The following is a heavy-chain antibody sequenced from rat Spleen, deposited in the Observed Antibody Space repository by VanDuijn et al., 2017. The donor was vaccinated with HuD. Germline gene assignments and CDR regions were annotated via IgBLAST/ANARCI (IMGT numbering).Heavy chain of an antibody. J-gene: IGHJ2*01. CDR2: ITHTDGNT. V-gene: IGHV5-25*01. D-gene: IGHD1-8*01. CDR1: GFTFSNYY. CDR3: ARENYTPDY. Sequence: EVQLVESGGGLVQPGRSMKLSCAALGFTFSNYYMAWVRQAPTKGLEWVASITHTDGNTYYPDSVKGRFTISRDNAKSTLYLQMNSLRSEDTATYYCARENYTPDYWGQGVMVTVSS.